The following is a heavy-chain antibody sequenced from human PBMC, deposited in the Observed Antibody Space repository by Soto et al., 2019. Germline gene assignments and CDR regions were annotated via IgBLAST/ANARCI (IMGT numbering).Heavy chain of an antibody. D-gene: IGHD2-15*01. CDR1: GFTFSSYA. V-gene: IGHV3-23*01. J-gene: IGHJ6*02. Sequence: GGSLRLSCAASGFTFSSYAMSWVRQAPGKGLEWVSAISGSGGSTYYADSVKGRFTISRDNSKNTLYLQMNSLRAEDTAVYYCAKGYCSGGSCYSGVPYYYYGMDVWGQGTTVTVSS. CDR2: ISGSGGST. CDR3: AKGYCSGGSCYSGVPYYYYGMDV.